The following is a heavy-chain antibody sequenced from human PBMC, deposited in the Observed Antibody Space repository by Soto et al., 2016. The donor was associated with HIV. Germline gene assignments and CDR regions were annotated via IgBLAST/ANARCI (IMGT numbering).Heavy chain of an antibody. V-gene: IGHV4-31*03. CDR2: IYYSGTA. J-gene: IGHJ2*01. CDR3: ARVGLLVESVLLRFVRSYWLSRFS. CDR1: GGSISSREYY. Sequence: QVHLQESGSGLVKPSQTLSLTCNVSGGSISSREYYWSWIRQHPGKGLEWIGHIYYSGTAHYNPSLKSRIVMSVDTSKNQFSLKLGSVTAADTAIYYCARVGLLVESVLLRFVRSYWLSRFSWGRGHRGHC. D-gene: IGHD3-3*01.